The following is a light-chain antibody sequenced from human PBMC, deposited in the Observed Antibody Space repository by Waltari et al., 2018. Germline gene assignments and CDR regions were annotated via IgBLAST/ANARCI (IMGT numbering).Light chain of an antibody. Sequence: QSALTQPASVSGSPGQSITISCTGTSSDVGNYKRVSWYQQHPGKAPKLMIYAVSKRPSGVSVRFSGSKSGDMASMTISGRQAEDEAEYFCSSDAGSSEGVFGGETKVTVL. CDR1: SSDVGNYKR. J-gene: IGLJ2*01. CDR3: SSDAGSSEGV. V-gene: IGLV2-23*02. CDR2: AVS.